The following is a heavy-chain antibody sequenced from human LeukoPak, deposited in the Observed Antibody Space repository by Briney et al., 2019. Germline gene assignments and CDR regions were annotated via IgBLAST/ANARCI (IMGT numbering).Heavy chain of an antibody. CDR1: GGSFSGYY. V-gene: IGHV4-34*01. CDR3: ARRSSIAARNHYYYYMDV. Sequence: SETLSLTCAVYGGSFSGYYWSWIRQPPGKGLEWIGEINHSGSTNYNPSLKSRVTISVDTSKNQFSLKLSSVTAADTAVYYCARRSSIAARNHYYYYMDVWGKGTTVTVSS. CDR2: INHSGST. D-gene: IGHD6-6*01. J-gene: IGHJ6*03.